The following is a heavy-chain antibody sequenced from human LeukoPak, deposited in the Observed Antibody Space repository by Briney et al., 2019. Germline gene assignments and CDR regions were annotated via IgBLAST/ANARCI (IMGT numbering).Heavy chain of an antibody. V-gene: IGHV1-69*01. CDR1: GGTFSSYA. CDR2: IIPIFGTA. Sequence: ASVKVSCKASGGTFSSYAISWVRQAPGQGLEWMGGIIPIFGTANYAQKFQGRVTITADESTSTAYMELSSLRSEDAAVYYCAREHQYSSSSGPLEHFDYWGQGTLVTVSS. J-gene: IGHJ4*02. D-gene: IGHD6-6*01. CDR3: AREHQYSSSSGPLEHFDY.